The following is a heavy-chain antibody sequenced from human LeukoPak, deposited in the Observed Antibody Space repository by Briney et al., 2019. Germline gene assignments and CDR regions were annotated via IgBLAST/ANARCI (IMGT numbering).Heavy chain of an antibody. CDR2: IIPIFGTA. Sequence: SVKVPCKASGGTFSSYAISWVRHAPGQGLEWMGGIIPIFGTANYAQKFQGRVTITADESTSTAYMELSSLRSEDTAVYYCAGQKVLRYFDWLLYPASPIDYWGQGTLVTVSS. CDR1: GGTFSSYA. J-gene: IGHJ4*02. D-gene: IGHD3-9*01. V-gene: IGHV1-69*01. CDR3: AGQKVLRYFDWLLYPASPIDY.